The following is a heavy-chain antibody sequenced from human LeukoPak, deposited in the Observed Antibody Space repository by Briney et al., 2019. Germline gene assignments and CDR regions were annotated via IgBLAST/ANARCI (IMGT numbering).Heavy chain of an antibody. CDR2: IYSSGST. CDR1: GGSISSNY. CDR3: ARRVGQPPNWFDY. D-gene: IGHD3-16*01. Sequence: SAALSLPFTVSGGSISSNYWSWSRPPPGKGLEWSGSIYSSGSTNYNSSLKSRVTILVDTSKSQISLRLSAVTAADTAVYYCARRVGQPPNWFDYWGQGTLVTVSS. J-gene: IGHJ5*01. V-gene: IGHV4-4*09.